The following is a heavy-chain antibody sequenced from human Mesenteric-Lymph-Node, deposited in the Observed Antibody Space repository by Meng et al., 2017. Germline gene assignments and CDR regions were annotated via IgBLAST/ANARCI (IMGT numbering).Heavy chain of an antibody. CDR3: ARAGLVAVDCIGCFYYYGMDV. Sequence: SETLSLTCTVSGGSISSPDYYWSWIRQHPGKGLQCIGYIYYTGSTYYNPSLKSRVSISLDTSKNQFSLRLSSVTAADTAVYYCARAGLVAVDCIGCFYYYGMDVWGQGTTVTVSS. D-gene: IGHD6-19*01. CDR1: GGSISSPDYY. CDR2: IYYTGST. V-gene: IGHV4-31*03. J-gene: IGHJ6*02.